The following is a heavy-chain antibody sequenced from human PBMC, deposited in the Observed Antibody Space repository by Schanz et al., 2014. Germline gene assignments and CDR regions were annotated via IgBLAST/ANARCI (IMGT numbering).Heavy chain of an antibody. CDR3: ARARYTGYDCSGY. CDR2: INPNSGET. D-gene: IGHD5-12*01. CDR1: GYSFTEYF. Sequence: QVQLVQPGAEVKKPGASVKVSCKASGYSFTEYFLHWVRQAPGQGLEWMGWINPNSGETNYEQKFKGRVTLTSDTSISTAFMELSGLTSDDTATYFCARARYTGYDCSGYWGQGTLLIVSS. V-gene: IGHV1-2*02. J-gene: IGHJ4*02.